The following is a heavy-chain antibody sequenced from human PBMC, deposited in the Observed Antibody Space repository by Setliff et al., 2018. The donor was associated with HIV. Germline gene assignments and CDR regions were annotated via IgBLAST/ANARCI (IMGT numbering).Heavy chain of an antibody. J-gene: IGHJ6*02. Sequence: SETLSLTCSVSGGSINRGNYYWTWIRQSAGKGLEWIGHIHITGNTDYNPSLKSRVTISLDTARNQFSLKLSSVTAADAAVYYCGTAMYYYYGLDVWGQGIRVTVSS. D-gene: IGHD2-2*01. V-gene: IGHV4-61*09. CDR2: IHITGNT. CDR1: GGSINRGNYY. CDR3: GTAMYYYYGLDV.